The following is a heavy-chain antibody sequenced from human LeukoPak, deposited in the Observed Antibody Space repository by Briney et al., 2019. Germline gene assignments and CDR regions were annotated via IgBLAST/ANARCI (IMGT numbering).Heavy chain of an antibody. CDR2: IYHSGST. V-gene: IGHV4-30-2*01. CDR1: GGSISSGGYS. D-gene: IGHD2-15*01. J-gene: IGHJ3*02. CDR3: ARVGLGYCSGGSCLGAFDI. Sequence: PSETLSLTCAVSGGSISSGGYSWSWIRQPPGKGLEWIGYIYHSGSTYYNPSLKSRVTISVDRSKNQFSLKLSSVTAADTAVYYCARVGLGYCSGGSCLGAFDIWGQGTMVTVSS.